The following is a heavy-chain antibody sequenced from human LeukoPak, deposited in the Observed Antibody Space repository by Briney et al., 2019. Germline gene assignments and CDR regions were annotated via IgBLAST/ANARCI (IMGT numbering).Heavy chain of an antibody. CDR2: INHSGST. J-gene: IGHJ4*02. CDR1: GGSFSGYY. Sequence: SETLSLTCAVYGGSFSGYYWSWIRQPPGKGLEWIGEINHSGSTNYNPSLKSRVTISVDTSKNQFSLKLSSVTAADTAVYYCARDRDYYDSSGAIFDYWGQGTLVTVSS. D-gene: IGHD3-22*01. CDR3: ARDRDYYDSSGAIFDY. V-gene: IGHV4-34*01.